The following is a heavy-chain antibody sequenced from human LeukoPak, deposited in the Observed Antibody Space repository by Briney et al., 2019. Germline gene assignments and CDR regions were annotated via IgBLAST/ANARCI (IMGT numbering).Heavy chain of an antibody. V-gene: IGHV3-74*01. Sequence: GGSLRLSCVTSGITFSNYYMHWVRQVSGEGLVWVSHIIQDGSVTSYADSVKGRFTISRDNAKNTVYLQLNNLRAEDTAVYYCATDDYRGLGYWGQGTLVTVSS. CDR2: IIQDGSVT. CDR3: ATDDYRGLGY. J-gene: IGHJ4*02. D-gene: IGHD3-16*01. CDR1: GITFSNYY.